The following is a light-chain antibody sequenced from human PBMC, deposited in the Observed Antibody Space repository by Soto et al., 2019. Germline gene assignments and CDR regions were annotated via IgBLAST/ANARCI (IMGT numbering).Light chain of an antibody. CDR3: AAWDDNLNAYV. J-gene: IGLJ1*01. CDR2: LGD. CDR1: TSNIGTFY. Sequence: QSVLTQPPSASSTPGQTVTMSCSGSTSNIGTFYVYWYQHLPGTAPKLLIYLGDQRASGVSDRFSDSESGTSASLAINGLRSDDEADYYCAAWDDNLNAYVFGSGTKLTVL. V-gene: IGLV1-47*02.